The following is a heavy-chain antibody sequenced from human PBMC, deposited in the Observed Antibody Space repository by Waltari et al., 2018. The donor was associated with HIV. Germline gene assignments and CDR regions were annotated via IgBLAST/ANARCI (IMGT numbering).Heavy chain of an antibody. J-gene: IGHJ4*02. V-gene: IGHV3-21*01. CDR1: GFTFSSYS. CDR2: ISSSSSYI. D-gene: IGHD3-22*01. Sequence: EVQLVESGGGLVKPGGSLRLSCAASGFTFSSYSMNWVRQAPGKGLEWVSSISSSSSYIYDADSVKGRFTISRDNAKNSLYLQMNSLRAEDTAVYYCARDYDSSGYRNYYFDYWGQGTLVTVSS. CDR3: ARDYDSSGYRNYYFDY.